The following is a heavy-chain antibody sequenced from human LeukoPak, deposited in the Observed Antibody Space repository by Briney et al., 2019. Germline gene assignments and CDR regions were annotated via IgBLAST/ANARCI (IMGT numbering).Heavy chain of an antibody. D-gene: IGHD3-22*01. CDR2: ISAYNGNT. CDR3: ARDWRWDYYDSSGYYPSFDY. CDR1: GYTFTGYY. V-gene: IGHV1-18*04. J-gene: IGHJ4*02. Sequence: GASVKVSCKASGYTFTGYYMHWVREAPGQGLEWMGWISAYNGNTNYAQKLQGRVTVTTDTSTSTAYMELRSLRSDDTAVYYCARDWRWDYYDSSGYYPSFDYWGQGTLVTVSS.